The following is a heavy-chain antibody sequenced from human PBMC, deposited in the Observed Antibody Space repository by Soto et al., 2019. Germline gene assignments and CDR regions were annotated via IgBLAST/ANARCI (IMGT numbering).Heavy chain of an antibody. CDR3: ARDFQDYTYPQPYYMDV. CDR1: GFTFSSYS. V-gene: IGHV3-48*01. J-gene: IGHJ6*03. CDR2: ISSSSSTI. D-gene: IGHD4-4*01. Sequence: GGSLRLSCAASGFTFSSYSMNWVRQAPGKGLEWVSYISSSSSTIYYADSVKGRFTISRDNAKNSLYLQMNSLRAEDTAVYYCARDFQDYTYPQPYYMDVWGKGTTVTVSS.